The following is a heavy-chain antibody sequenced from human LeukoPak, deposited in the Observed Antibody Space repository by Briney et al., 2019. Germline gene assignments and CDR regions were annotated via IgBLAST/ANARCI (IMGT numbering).Heavy chain of an antibody. J-gene: IGHJ4*02. CDR2: IIPILGIA. CDR3: ATYCSSTSCSGHFDY. CDR1: GGTFSSYT. D-gene: IGHD2-2*01. V-gene: IGHV1-69*02. Sequence: GSSVKVSCKASGGTFSSYTISWVRQAPGQGLEWMGRIIPILGIANYAQKFQGRVTITADKSTRTAYMELSSLRAGDTAVYYCATYCSSTSCSGHFDYWGQGTLVTVS.